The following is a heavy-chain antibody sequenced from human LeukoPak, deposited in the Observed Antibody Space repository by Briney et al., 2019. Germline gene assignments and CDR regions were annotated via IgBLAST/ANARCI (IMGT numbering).Heavy chain of an antibody. CDR2: ISYNGSNK. J-gene: IGHJ4*02. CDR1: GFTFSSYG. V-gene: IGHV3-30*03. D-gene: IGHD2-2*02. CDR3: ARAPFRGYQLLYTLRWNYVSYFDY. Sequence: GGSLRLSCAASGFTFSSYGMHWVRQAPGKGLEWVAVISYNGSNKYYADSVKGRFTISRDNSKNTLYLQMNSLRAEDTAVYYCARAPFRGYQLLYTLRWNYVSYFDYWGQGTLVTVSS.